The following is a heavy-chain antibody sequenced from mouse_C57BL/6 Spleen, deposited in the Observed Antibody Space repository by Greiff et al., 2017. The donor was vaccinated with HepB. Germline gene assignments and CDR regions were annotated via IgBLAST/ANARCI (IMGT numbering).Heavy chain of an antibody. Sequence: QVQLKQSGAELVKPGASVKLSCKASGYTFTSYWMHWVKQRPGQGLEWIGMIHPNSGSTNYNEKFKSKATLTVDKSSSTAYMQLSSLTSEDSAVYYCARNLYSPFDYWGQGTTLTVSS. CDR1: GYTFTSYW. CDR3: ARNLYSPFDY. V-gene: IGHV1-64*01. CDR2: IHPNSGST. J-gene: IGHJ2*01. D-gene: IGHD2-1*01.